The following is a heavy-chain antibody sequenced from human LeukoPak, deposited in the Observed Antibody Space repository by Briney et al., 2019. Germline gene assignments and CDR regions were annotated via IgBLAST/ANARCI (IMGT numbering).Heavy chain of an antibody. Sequence: PGGSLRLSCAGSGFTFSNYWMSWVRQAPGKGLEWVANIKQDGSEKYYVDSVKGRITISRDNAKKSLYLQMNSLRAEDTAVYYCARDRFVYTHWGQGTLVTVSS. V-gene: IGHV3-7*01. CDR1: GFTFSNYW. D-gene: IGHD2-2*02. J-gene: IGHJ4*02. CDR3: ARDRFVYTH. CDR2: IKQDGSEK.